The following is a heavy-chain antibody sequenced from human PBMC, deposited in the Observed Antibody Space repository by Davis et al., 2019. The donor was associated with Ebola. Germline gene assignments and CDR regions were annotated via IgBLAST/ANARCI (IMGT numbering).Heavy chain of an antibody. CDR3: PHIPAGPREDFDY. V-gene: IGHV2-5*02. CDR2: IYWDDDK. CDR1: GFSLTRSVMG. J-gene: IGHJ4*01. D-gene: IGHD1-26*01. Sequence: SGSTLVTPTQTLTLTCTFSGFSLTRSVMGVDWTRQPPGKALEWLALIYWDDDKRYSSSLKSRLTITKDTSKNQVVLTMTNMYPVDTATYYCPHIPAGPREDFDYLAHGTLVTVSS.